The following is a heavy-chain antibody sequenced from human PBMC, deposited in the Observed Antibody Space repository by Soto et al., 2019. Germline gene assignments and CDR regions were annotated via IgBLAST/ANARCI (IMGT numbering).Heavy chain of an antibody. CDR1: GFTFSSYL. CDR2: IKQDGSEK. Sequence: GGSLRLSCAASGFTFSSYLMSWVRQAPGKGLEWVANIKQDGSEKYYVDSVKGRFTISRDNAKNSLYLQMNSLRAEDTAVYYCARDQAVADYWGQGTLVTVSS. D-gene: IGHD6-19*01. J-gene: IGHJ4*02. V-gene: IGHV3-7*03. CDR3: ARDQAVADY.